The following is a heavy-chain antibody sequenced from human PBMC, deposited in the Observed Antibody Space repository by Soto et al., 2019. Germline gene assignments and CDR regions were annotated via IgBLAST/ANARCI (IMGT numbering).Heavy chain of an antibody. D-gene: IGHD6-19*01. CDR3: AKGGRQWLVTSDFNY. Sequence: VQLVESGGGVVQPGRSLRLSCAAPGFTFSDYAMHWVRRAPGKGLEWVAVVSHDGRNTHYADSVKGRFTISRDSSKNTVSLEMTSLRAEDTAVYYCAKGGRQWLVTSDFNYWGQGALVTVSS. V-gene: IGHV3-30*18. CDR2: VSHDGRNT. CDR1: GFTFSDYA. J-gene: IGHJ4*02.